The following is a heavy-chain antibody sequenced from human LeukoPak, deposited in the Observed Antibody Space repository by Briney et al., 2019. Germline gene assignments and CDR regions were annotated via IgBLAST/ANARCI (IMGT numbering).Heavy chain of an antibody. CDR2: IKQDGSEK. J-gene: IGHJ6*03. V-gene: IGHV3-7*01. CDR1: GFTFSSYW. Sequence: GGSLRLSCAASGFTFSSYWMSWVRQAPGKGLEWVANIKQDGSEKYYVDSVKGRFTISRDNAKNSLYLQMNSLRAEDTAVYYCARDTLWDWNYYYYYMDVWGKGTTVTVSS. CDR3: ARDTLWDWNYYYYYMDV. D-gene: IGHD3/OR15-3a*01.